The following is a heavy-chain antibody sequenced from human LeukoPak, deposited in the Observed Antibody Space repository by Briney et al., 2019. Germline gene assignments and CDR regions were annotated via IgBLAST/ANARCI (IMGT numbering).Heavy chain of an antibody. D-gene: IGHD5-18*01. J-gene: IGHJ4*02. CDR1: GGTFNNYT. CDR3: ARDSRRAVDTAMDRFDY. Sequence: SVKVSCKASGGTFNNYTISWVRQAPGQGLEWMGGIIPIFGTANYAQKFQGRVTITADKSTSTVYMDLSSLRSEDTAVYYCARDSRRAVDTAMDRFDYWGQGTLVTVSS. CDR2: IIPIFGTA. V-gene: IGHV1-69*06.